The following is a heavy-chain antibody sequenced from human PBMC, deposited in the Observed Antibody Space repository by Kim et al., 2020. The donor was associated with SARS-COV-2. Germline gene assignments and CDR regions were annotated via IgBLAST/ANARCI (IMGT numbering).Heavy chain of an antibody. V-gene: IGHV3-30*01. Sequence: GRLTTSRDNSQNTLYLQMNSLRAEDTAVYYCARGGEYCSSTSCYQWFDPWGQGTLVTVSS. CDR3: ARGGEYCSSTSCYQWFDP. D-gene: IGHD2-2*01. J-gene: IGHJ5*02.